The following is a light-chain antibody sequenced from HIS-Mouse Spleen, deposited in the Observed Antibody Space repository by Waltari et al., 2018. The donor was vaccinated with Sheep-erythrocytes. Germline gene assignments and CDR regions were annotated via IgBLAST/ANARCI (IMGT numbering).Light chain of an antibody. V-gene: IGLV2-23*01. CDR3: CSYAGSSTPWV. CDR2: EGS. Sequence: QSALTQPASVSGSPGQSITISCTGTSSDVGSYTLLSWYQQHPVKAPKLIIYEGSKRPSGVSNRFSGSKSGNTASLTISGLQAEDEADYYCCSYAGSSTPWVFGGGTKLTVL. J-gene: IGLJ3*02. CDR1: SSDVGSYTL.